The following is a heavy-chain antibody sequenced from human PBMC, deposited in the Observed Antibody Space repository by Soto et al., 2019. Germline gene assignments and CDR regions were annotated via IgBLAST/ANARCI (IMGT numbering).Heavy chain of an antibody. J-gene: IGHJ4*02. CDR2: INSDGSST. Sequence: GGSLRLSCAASGFTFSSYWMHWVRQAPGKGLVWVSRINSDGSSTSYADSVKGRFTISRDNAKNTLYLQMNSLRAEDTAVYYCARGYCTNGVCYTFDYWGQGTLVTVSS. D-gene: IGHD2-8*01. V-gene: IGHV3-74*01. CDR1: GFTFSSYW. CDR3: ARGYCTNGVCYTFDY.